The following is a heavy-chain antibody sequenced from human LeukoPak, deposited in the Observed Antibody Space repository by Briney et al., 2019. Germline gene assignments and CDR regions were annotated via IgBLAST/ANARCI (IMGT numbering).Heavy chain of an antibody. J-gene: IGHJ4*02. CDR1: GFTFATYA. D-gene: IGHD4-11*01. V-gene: IGHV3-30-3*01. CDR2: ISSDGNKK. CDR3: ARDVGRDTITTEIEY. Sequence: GGSLRLSCATSGFTFATYAMQWVRQAPGKGLEWVAVISSDGNKKNYADSVKGRFTISKDSSKNTLYLQMNTLRAEDTALYYCARDVGRDTITTEIEYWGQGTLVTVSS.